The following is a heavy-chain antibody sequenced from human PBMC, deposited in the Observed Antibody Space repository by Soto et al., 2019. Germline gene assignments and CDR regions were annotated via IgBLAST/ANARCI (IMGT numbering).Heavy chain of an antibody. D-gene: IGHD6-13*01. CDR1: GGSFSGYY. V-gene: IGHV4-34*01. CDR3: ARVPRPRYSSSWEKGYYFDY. J-gene: IGHJ4*02. CDR2: INHSGST. Sequence: SETLSLTCAVYGGSFSGYYWSWIRQPPGKGLEWIGEINHSGSTNYNPSLKSRVTISVDTSKNQFSLKLSSVTAADTAVYYCARVPRPRYSSSWEKGYYFDYWGQGTLVTVSS.